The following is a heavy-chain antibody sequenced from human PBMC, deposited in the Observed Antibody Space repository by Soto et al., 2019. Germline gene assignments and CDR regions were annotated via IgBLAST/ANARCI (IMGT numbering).Heavy chain of an antibody. CDR1: GFTFSSYW. D-gene: IGHD1-1*01. Sequence: GGSLRLSCEASGFTFSSYWMEWVRQAPGKGLVWVSRIRSDGGTNYADSVKGRFTVSRDNAKNTLYLQMNSLRAEDSAVYYCVSENMNEETQAPALNDVSGQGTTVPVSS. CDR2: IRSDGGT. CDR3: VSENMNEETQAPALNDV. J-gene: IGHJ6*01. V-gene: IGHV3-74*01.